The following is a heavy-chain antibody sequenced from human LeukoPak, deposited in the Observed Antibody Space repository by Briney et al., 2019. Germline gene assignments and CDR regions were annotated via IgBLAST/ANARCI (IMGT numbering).Heavy chain of an antibody. Sequence: GGSLRLSCEASGFTFSTYSMNWVRQAPGKGLEWVAHISSGSANIYYADSVKGRFTISRDNAENSLYLQMSSLRAEDTAVYYCARVSRGNYYFDYWGPGTLVTVSS. V-gene: IGHV3-48*04. CDR1: GFTFSTYS. CDR2: ISSGSANI. CDR3: ARVSRGNYYFDY. J-gene: IGHJ4*02.